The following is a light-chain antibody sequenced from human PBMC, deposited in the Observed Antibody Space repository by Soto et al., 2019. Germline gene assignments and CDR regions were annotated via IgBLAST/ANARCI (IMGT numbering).Light chain of an antibody. J-gene: IGLJ1*01. V-gene: IGLV1-44*01. CDR1: SSYIGSNT. CDR3: AAWDDSLNGFYV. CDR2: SNN. Sequence: QSVLTQPPSASGTPGQRVTISCSRSSSYIGSNTVNWYQQLPGTAPKPLIYSNNQRPSGVPDRFSGSKSGTSASLAISGLQPEDEADYYCAAWDDSLNGFYVFGTGTKVTVL.